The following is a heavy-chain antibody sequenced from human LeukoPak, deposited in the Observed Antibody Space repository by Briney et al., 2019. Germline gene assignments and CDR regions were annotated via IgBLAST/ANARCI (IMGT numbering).Heavy chain of an antibody. V-gene: IGHV3-23*01. D-gene: IGHD3-22*01. J-gene: IGHJ4*02. CDR2: ITTSVGIA. CDR3: GIMNPYYDGRRYSVQ. CDR1: GFTFSSYA. Sequence: GGALRLSCAASGFTFSSYAMSWVRPAPGEGLEWGSAITTSVGIASYADSLKGRGTISRDKPANTLCMDIRSPRASETAFYYSGIMNPYYDGRRYSVQWGQGTLVTVSS.